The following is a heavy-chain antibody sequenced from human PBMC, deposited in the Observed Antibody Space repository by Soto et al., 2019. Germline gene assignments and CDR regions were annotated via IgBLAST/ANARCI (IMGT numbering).Heavy chain of an antibody. CDR1: GFTFSSYS. CDR3: ARSMTGYYFFDY. D-gene: IGHD3-9*01. Sequence: GALRLSCAASGFTFSSYSMNWVRQAPGKGLEWVSYISSSRSTIYYADSVKGRFTISRDNAKNSLYLQMSSLTDEDTAVYYCARSMTGYYFFDYWGQGTLVTVSS. V-gene: IGHV3-48*02. CDR2: ISSSRSTI. J-gene: IGHJ4*02.